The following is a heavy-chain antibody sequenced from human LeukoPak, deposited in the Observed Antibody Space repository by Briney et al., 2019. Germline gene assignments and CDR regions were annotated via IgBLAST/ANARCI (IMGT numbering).Heavy chain of an antibody. J-gene: IGHJ4*02. CDR1: GFTFSSYG. Sequence: PGRSLRLSCAASGFTFSSYGMHWVRQAPGKGLEWVAVIWYDGSNKYYADSAKGRFTISRDNSKNTLYLQMNSLRAGDTAVYYCARDLTYYDSSGYGYWGQGTLVTVSS. CDR2: IWYDGSNK. D-gene: IGHD3-22*01. V-gene: IGHV3-33*01. CDR3: ARDLTYYDSSGYGY.